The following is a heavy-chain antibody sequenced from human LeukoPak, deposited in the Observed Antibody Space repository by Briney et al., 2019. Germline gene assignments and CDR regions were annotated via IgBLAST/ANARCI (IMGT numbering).Heavy chain of an antibody. J-gene: IGHJ3*02. CDR1: GFTFSSYA. V-gene: IGHV3-30-3*01. Sequence: GGSLRLSCTASGFTFSSYAMHWVRQAPGKGLEWVAVISYDGSNKYYADSVKGRFTISRDNPKNTLYLQMNSLRAEDTAVYYCAREGPGGVIMHDAFDIWGQGTMVTVSS. D-gene: IGHD3-10*01. CDR3: AREGPGGVIMHDAFDI. CDR2: ISYDGSNK.